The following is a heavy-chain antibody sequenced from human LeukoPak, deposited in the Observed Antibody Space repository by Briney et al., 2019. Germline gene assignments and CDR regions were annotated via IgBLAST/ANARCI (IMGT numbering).Heavy chain of an antibody. CDR2: ISYDGSNK. J-gene: IGHJ4*02. D-gene: IGHD1-26*01. CDR3: ARGLIQWELLASVYY. CDR1: GFTFSSYA. Sequence: PGGSLRLSCAASGFTFSSYAMHWVRQAPGKGLEWVAVISYDGSNKYYADSVKGRFTISRDNSKNTLYLQMNSLRAEDTAVYYCARGLIQWELLASVYYWGQGTLVTVSS. V-gene: IGHV3-30*04.